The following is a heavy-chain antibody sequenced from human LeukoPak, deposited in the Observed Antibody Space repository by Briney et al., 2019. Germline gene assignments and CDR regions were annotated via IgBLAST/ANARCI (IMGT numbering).Heavy chain of an antibody. CDR2: IYTSGST. CDR1: GGSISSYY. Sequence: PSETLSLTCTVSGGSISSYYWSWIRQPAGKGLEWIGRIYTSGSTYYNPSLKSRVTISVDKSKNQFSLRLSSVTAADTAVYYCARSGVLRPVYYYYMDVWGKGTTVTVSS. V-gene: IGHV4-4*07. CDR3: ARSGVLRPVYYYYMDV. D-gene: IGHD3-10*01. J-gene: IGHJ6*03.